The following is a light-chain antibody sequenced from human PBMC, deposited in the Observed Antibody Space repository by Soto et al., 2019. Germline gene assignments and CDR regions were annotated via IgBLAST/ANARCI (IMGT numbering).Light chain of an antibody. CDR1: QSVSSSY. J-gene: IGKJ1*01. CDR3: QWYGSSPGGT. Sequence: IVLTQSPGTLPFSPGERATLSCRASQSVSSSYLAWYPQKSGQAPRLLIYGASSRGTGIPGRCRGSGAETDFTHTISSLEPEDFAVYSCQWYGSSPGGTFGQGTKVAIK. V-gene: IGKV3-20*01. CDR2: GAS.